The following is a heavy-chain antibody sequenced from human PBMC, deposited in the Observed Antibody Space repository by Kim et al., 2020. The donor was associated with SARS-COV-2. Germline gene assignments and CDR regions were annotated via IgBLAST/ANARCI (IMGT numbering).Heavy chain of an antibody. CDR3: AKGAMIGYYFYGMDV. J-gene: IGHJ6*02. CDR2: ISDSGGST. D-gene: IGHD3-16*01. V-gene: IGHV3-23*01. Sequence: GGSLRLSCVASGFIFNNFDMRWVRQAPGKGLEWVSGISDSGGSTYYTDSVKGRFTISRDNSKNTLYLEMKIVRVEDSAAYYCAKGAMIGYYFYGMDVWGQGTSVTVSS. CDR1: GFIFNNFD.